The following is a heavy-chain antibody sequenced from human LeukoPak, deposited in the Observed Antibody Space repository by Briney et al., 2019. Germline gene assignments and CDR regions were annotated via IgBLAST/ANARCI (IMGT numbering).Heavy chain of an antibody. CDR1: GFTFSSYG. CDR2: IWYDGSNK. V-gene: IGHV3-33*01. Sequence: GRSLRLSCAASGFTFSSYGMHWVRQAPGKGLEWVAVIWYDGSNKYYADSVKGRFIISRDNSKNTLYLQMNSLRAEDTAVYYCARDTGYFDYWGQGTLVTVSS. CDR3: ARDTGYFDY. J-gene: IGHJ4*02. D-gene: IGHD4-17*01.